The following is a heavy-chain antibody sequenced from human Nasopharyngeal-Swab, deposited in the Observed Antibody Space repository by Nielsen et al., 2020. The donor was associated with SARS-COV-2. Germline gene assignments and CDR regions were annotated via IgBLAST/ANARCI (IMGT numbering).Heavy chain of an antibody. Sequence: WIGQCSGKGLEWVGVISHSGSTNYNPSPKSRVTISVDKSKNQFSLKLSSVTAADTAVYYCARANPEPSTSSGWYGRLVHYFDYWGQGTLVTVSS. CDR3: ARANPEPSTSSGWYGRLVHYFDY. J-gene: IGHJ4*02. D-gene: IGHD6-19*01. CDR2: ISHSGST. V-gene: IGHV4-4*02.